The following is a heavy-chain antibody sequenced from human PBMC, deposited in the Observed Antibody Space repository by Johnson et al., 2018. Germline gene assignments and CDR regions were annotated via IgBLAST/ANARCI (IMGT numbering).Heavy chain of an antibody. J-gene: IGHJ3*01. CDR1: GFIFTSYA. Sequence: QVQLVESGGNVVQPGRSLRLSCAASGFIFTSYAIHWVRQAPGKGLEWVAIISGDGNTNFYAYSIKGRLPFSRDNSKHTLYLQMNSLTAEDTAVYYCAKDLAGYGAFDFWGQGTMVTVSS. V-gene: IGHV3-30-3*01. CDR2: ISGDGNTN. CDR3: AKDLAGYGAFDF. D-gene: IGHD3-9*01.